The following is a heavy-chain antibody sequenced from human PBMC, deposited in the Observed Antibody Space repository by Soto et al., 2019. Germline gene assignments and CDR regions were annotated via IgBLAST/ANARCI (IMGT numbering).Heavy chain of an antibody. CDR2: IKSDGSTT. CDR3: ARGGPSSSSSWYPY. V-gene: IGHV3-74*01. D-gene: IGHD6-13*01. CDR1: GFTFSSYW. Sequence: EVQLVESGGGLVQPGGSPRVSCAASGFTFSSYWMHWVRQAPGKGLVWVSRIKSDGSTTNYADSVKGLFTISRDNVKNTLYLQLNSLRAEDTAVYYCARGGPSSSSSWYPYWGQGTLVTVSS. J-gene: IGHJ4*02.